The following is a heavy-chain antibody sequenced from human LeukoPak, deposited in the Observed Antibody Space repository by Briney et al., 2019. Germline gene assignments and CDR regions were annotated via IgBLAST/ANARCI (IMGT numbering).Heavy chain of an antibody. D-gene: IGHD2-2*01. CDR2: ISSSSSTI. CDR3: ARDSCSSTSCHPDY. Sequence: GGSLRLSCATSGFTFSSYAMSWVRQAPGKGLEWVSYISSSSSTIYYADSVKGRFTISRDNAKNSLYLQMNSLRAEDTAVYYCARDSCSSTSCHPDYWGQGTLVTVSS. J-gene: IGHJ4*02. V-gene: IGHV3-48*01. CDR1: GFTFSSYA.